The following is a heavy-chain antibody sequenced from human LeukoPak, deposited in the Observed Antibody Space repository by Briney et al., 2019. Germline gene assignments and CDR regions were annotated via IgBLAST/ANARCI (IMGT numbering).Heavy chain of an antibody. CDR2: INHSGST. J-gene: IGHJ4*02. V-gene: IGHV4-39*07. CDR3: ARGRRSGSLAVNY. CDR1: GGSISSSSYY. D-gene: IGHD3-10*01. Sequence: SETLSLTCTVSGGSISSSSYYWGWIRQPPGKGLEWIGEINHSGSTNYNPSLKSRVTISVDTSKNQFSLKLSSVTAADTAVYYCARGRRSGSLAVNYWGQGTLVTVSS.